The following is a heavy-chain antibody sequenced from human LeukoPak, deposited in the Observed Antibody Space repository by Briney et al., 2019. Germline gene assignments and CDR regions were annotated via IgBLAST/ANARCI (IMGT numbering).Heavy chain of an antibody. CDR1: GVSISTSNYY. CDR2: MLYGGST. D-gene: IGHD3-16*01. CDR3: ARQGGWGGSASLFEF. V-gene: IGHV4-39*01. Sequence: SETLSLTCPVSGVSISTSNYYWVWIRQSPGKGREWIGSMLYGGSTYYNPSLKSRVTISADTSKNQFSLKMRSVSASDTAMFYCARQGGWGGSASLFEFWGQGTLVTVSS. J-gene: IGHJ4*02.